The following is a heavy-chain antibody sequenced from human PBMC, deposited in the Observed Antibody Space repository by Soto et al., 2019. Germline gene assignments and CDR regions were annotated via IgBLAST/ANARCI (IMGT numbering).Heavy chain of an antibody. V-gene: IGHV1-69*01. D-gene: IGHD1-26*01. Sequence: QVQLVQSGAEVKKPGSSVTVSCKASGGTFSSYTISWVRQAPGQGLEWMAGISPIFGTPIYAQKFQDRVTITADDSTMTAHMEMNSLTSEDTAVYYCARVVVGSRLRLDYWGQGTLVTISS. J-gene: IGHJ4*02. CDR1: GGTFSSYT. CDR3: ARVVVGSRLRLDY. CDR2: ISPIFGTP.